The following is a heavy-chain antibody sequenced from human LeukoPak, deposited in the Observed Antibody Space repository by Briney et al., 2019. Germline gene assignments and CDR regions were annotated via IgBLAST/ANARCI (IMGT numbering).Heavy chain of an antibody. CDR3: ARALSMITFGGHARPYYFDY. V-gene: IGHV3-49*03. J-gene: IGHJ4*02. CDR1: GFTFGDYA. D-gene: IGHD3-16*01. Sequence: GGSLRLSCTASGFTFGDYAMSWFRQAPGKGLEWVGFIRSKAYGGTTEYAASVKGRFTISRDDSKNTLYLQMNSLRAEDTAVYYCARALSMITFGGHARPYYFDYWGQGTLVTVSS. CDR2: IRSKAYGGTT.